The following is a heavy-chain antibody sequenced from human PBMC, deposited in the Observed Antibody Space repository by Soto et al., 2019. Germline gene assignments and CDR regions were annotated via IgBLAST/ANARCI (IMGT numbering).Heavy chain of an antibody. D-gene: IGHD2-2*01. Sequence: SETLSLTCAVYGGSFSGYYWSWIRQPPGKGLEWIGEINHSGSTNYNPSLKSRVTISVDTSKNQFSLKLSSVTAADTAVYYCARVYCSSTSCYLGRYYFDYWGQGTLVTVSS. CDR3: ARVYCSSTSCYLGRYYFDY. CDR2: INHSGST. J-gene: IGHJ4*02. CDR1: GGSFSGYY. V-gene: IGHV4-34*01.